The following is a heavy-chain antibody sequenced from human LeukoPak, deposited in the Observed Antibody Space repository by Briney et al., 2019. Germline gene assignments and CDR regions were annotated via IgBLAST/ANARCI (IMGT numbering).Heavy chain of an antibody. CDR2: INPNSGGT. CDR1: GYTFTGYY. J-gene: IGHJ5*02. CDR3: ARGYCTNGVCGWFDP. V-gene: IGHV1-2*04. D-gene: IGHD2-8*01. Sequence: ASVKVSCKASGYTFTGYYMHWVRQAPGQGLEWMGWINPNSGGTNYAQKFQGWVTMTRDTSISTAYMELSRLRSDDTAVYYCARGYCTNGVCGWFDPWGQGTLVTVSS.